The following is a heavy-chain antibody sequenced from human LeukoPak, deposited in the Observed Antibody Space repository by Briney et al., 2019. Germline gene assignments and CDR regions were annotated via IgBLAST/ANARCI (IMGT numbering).Heavy chain of an antibody. CDR2: INPNSGGT. Sequence: ASVKVSCKASGYTFTGYYMHWVRQAPGQGLEWMGWINPNSGGTNYAQKFQGRVTMTRDTSISTAYMELSRLRSDDTAVYYCASNYHDSSGYPSPFDYWGQGTLVTVSS. J-gene: IGHJ4*02. CDR1: GYTFTGYY. CDR3: ASNYHDSSGYPSPFDY. V-gene: IGHV1-2*02. D-gene: IGHD3-22*01.